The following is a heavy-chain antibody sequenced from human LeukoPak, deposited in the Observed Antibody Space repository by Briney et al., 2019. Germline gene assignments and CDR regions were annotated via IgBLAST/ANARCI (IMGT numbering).Heavy chain of an antibody. Sequence: PSETLSLTCTVSGGSISSYYWSWIRQPPGKGLEWIGYIYYSGSTNYNPSLKSRVTISVDTSKNQFSLKLSSVTAADTAVYYCARVAIFGIYFQHWGQGTLVAVSS. CDR1: GGSISSYY. J-gene: IGHJ1*01. CDR2: IYYSGST. D-gene: IGHD3-3*01. CDR3: ARVAIFGIYFQH. V-gene: IGHV4-59*01.